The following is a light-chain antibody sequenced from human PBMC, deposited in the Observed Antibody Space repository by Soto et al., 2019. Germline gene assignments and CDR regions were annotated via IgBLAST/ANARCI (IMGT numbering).Light chain of an antibody. Sequence: VVMTQSPATLSVSPGERATLSCRASQSVSSYLAWYQQKPGQAPRLLIYGASTRATDIPARFSGSGSGTEFTLTISSLQSEDFAVYYCQQYNDWPPYTFGQGTKLEIK. CDR1: QSVSSY. V-gene: IGKV3-15*01. CDR2: GAS. J-gene: IGKJ2*01. CDR3: QQYNDWPPYT.